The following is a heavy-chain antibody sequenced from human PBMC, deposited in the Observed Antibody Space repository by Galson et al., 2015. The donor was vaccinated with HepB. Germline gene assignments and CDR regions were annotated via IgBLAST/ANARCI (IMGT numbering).Heavy chain of an antibody. D-gene: IGHD1-1*01. Sequence: SLRLSCAASGFTFSSYGMHWVRQAPGKGLEWVAVISYDGSNKYYADSVKGRFTISRDNSKNTLYLQMNSLRAEDTAVYYCAKDHRNYAFDIWGQGTMVTASS. J-gene: IGHJ3*02. CDR2: ISYDGSNK. V-gene: IGHV3-30*18. CDR1: GFTFSSYG. CDR3: AKDHRNYAFDI.